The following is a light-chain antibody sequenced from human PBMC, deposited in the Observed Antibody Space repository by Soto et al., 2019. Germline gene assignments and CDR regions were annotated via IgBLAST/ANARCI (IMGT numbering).Light chain of an antibody. CDR1: ESVRSSY. J-gene: IGKJ1*01. CDR2: GAS. CDR3: KQYGSSPAT. V-gene: IGKV3-20*01. Sequence: EIVLTQSPGTLSLSPGERATLSCRASESVRSSYLAWYQQKPGQAPRLLIYGASTRATGIPDRFTGSGSGTDFTLSVRRLEPEDFAVYFCKQYGSSPATFGQGTKVDIK.